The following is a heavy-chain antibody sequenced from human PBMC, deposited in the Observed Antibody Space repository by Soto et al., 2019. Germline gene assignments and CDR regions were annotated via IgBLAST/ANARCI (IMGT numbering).Heavy chain of an antibody. CDR2: IYTSGST. CDR1: GGSISSYY. J-gene: IGHJ5*02. Sequence: SETLSLTCTVSGGSISSYYWSWIRQPAGKGLEWIGRIYTSGSTNYNPSLKSRVTMSVDTSKNQFSLKLSSVTAADTAVYYCARDENSSRWDLNWFDPWGQGTLVTVSS. CDR3: ARDENSSRWDLNWFDP. V-gene: IGHV4-4*07. D-gene: IGHD6-13*01.